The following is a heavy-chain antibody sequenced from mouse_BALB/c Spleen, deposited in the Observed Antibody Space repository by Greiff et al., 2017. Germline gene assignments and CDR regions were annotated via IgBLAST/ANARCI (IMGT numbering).Heavy chain of an antibody. CDR2: INSNGGST. J-gene: IGHJ2*01. D-gene: IGHD2-14*01. CDR1: GFTFSSYG. CDR3: ARENYRRDFDY. Sequence: EVMLVESGGGLVQPGGSLKLSCAASGFTFSSYGMSWVRQTPDKRLELVATINSNGGSTYYPDSVKGRLTISRDNAKNTLYLQMSSLKSEDTAMYYCARENYRRDFDYWGQGTTLTVSS. V-gene: IGHV5-6-3*01.